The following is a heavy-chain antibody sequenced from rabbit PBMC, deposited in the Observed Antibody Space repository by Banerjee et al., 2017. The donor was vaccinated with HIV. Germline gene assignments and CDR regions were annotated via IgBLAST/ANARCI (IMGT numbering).Heavy chain of an antibody. CDR3: ARGLDGYAAYVYAT. J-gene: IGHJ4*01. CDR2: INTSSGNT. V-gene: IGHV1S45*01. Sequence: QEQLEESGGDLVKPGRSLTLTCTASGFSFSDKYVMCWVRQAPGKGLEWIGCINTSSGNTVYASWAKGRFTISKASWTTVTLQMTSLTAADTATYFCARGLDGYAAYVYATWGPGTLVTVS. CDR1: GFSFSDKYV. D-gene: IGHD6-1*01.